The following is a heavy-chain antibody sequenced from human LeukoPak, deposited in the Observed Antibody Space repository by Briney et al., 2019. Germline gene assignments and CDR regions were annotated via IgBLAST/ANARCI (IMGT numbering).Heavy chain of an antibody. CDR2: INPSGGST. CDR3: ARAGGTDYHFLWY. V-gene: IGHV1-46*01. D-gene: IGHD2-15*01. Sequence: GASVKVSCKTSGYTFTSYYMHWVRQAPGQGLEWMGIINPSGGSTSCALKFQDRVIMTRDTSTSTDYMELSSLRSEDTAVYYCARAGGTDYHFLWYWGQGTLVTVSS. J-gene: IGHJ4*02. CDR1: GYTFTSYY.